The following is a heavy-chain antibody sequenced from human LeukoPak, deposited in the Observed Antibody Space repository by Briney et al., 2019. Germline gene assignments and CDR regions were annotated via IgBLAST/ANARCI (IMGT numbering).Heavy chain of an antibody. V-gene: IGHV3-7*01. CDR2: IKQDGSEK. D-gene: IGHD2-8*02. CDR1: GLTFNSYW. CDR3: ARGRYCTGGGCHYFDY. J-gene: IGHJ4*02. Sequence: GGSLRLSCAVSGLTFNSYWMSWVRQAPGKGLEWAANIKQDGSEKFYVDSVKGRFTISRDNAKNSLYLQMNSLRAEDTAVFYCARGRYCTGGGCHYFDYWGQGTLVTVSS.